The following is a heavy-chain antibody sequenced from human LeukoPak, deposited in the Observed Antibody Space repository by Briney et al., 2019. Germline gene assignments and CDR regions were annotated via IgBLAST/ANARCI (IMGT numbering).Heavy chain of an antibody. CDR3: ARDRTTYYYGSGSYYGVDGMDV. CDR2: MNPNSGNT. V-gene: IGHV1-8*01. CDR1: GYTFTSYD. J-gene: IGHJ6*02. Sequence: ASVKVSSKASGYTFTSYDINWVRQATGQGLEWMGWMNPNSGNTGYAQKFQGRVTMTRNTSISTAYMELSSLRSEDTAVYYCARDRTTYYYGSGSYYGVDGMDVWGQGTTVTVSS. D-gene: IGHD3-10*01.